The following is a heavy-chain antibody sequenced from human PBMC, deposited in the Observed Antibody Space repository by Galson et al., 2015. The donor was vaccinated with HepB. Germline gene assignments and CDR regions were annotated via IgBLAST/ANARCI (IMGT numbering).Heavy chain of an antibody. J-gene: IGHJ5*02. D-gene: IGHD3-3*01. V-gene: IGHV1-3*01. CDR2: INAGNGNT. CDR1: GYTFTSYA. CDR3: AKSVGVVIMGWFDP. Sequence: SVKVSCKASGYTFTSYAMHWVRQAPGQRLEWMGWINAGNGNTKYSQKFQGRVTITRDTSASTAYMELSSLRSEDTAVYYCAKSVGVVIMGWFDPWGQGTLVTVSS.